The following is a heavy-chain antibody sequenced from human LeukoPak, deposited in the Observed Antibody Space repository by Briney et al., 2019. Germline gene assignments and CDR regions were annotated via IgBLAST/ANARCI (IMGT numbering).Heavy chain of an antibody. D-gene: IGHD6-13*01. Sequence: PSETLSLTCAVYGGSFSGYYWSWIRQPPGKGLEWIGEINHSGSTNYNPSLKSRVTISVDTSKNQFSLKLSSVTAADTAVYYCARKRVGQQLLTRRSSHYMDVWGKGTTVTISS. V-gene: IGHV4-34*01. CDR1: GGSFSGYY. J-gene: IGHJ6*03. CDR2: INHSGST. CDR3: ARKRVGQQLLTRRSSHYMDV.